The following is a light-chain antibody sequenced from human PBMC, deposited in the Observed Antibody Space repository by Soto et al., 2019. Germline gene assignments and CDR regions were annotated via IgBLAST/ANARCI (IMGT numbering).Light chain of an antibody. V-gene: IGLV2-14*01. CDR1: SSDVGGYNY. Sequence: SALTQPASVSGSPGHSITISCTGTSSDVGGYNYVSWYQQHPGKAPKLMIYDVSNRPSGVSNRFSGSKSGNTASLTISGLQAEDEADYYCSSYTSSSTRLYVFGTGTKVTVL. CDR2: DVS. J-gene: IGLJ1*01. CDR3: SSYTSSSTRLYV.